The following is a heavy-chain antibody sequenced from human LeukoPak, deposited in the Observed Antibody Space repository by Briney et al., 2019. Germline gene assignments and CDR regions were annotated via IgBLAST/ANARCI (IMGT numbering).Heavy chain of an antibody. CDR1: GYTFSSYA. Sequence: VASVKVSCKASGYTFSSYAMHWVRQAPGQRLEWVGWINAGNGNTKYSQKFEGRVTITRDTSASTAYMELSSLRSEDTAVYYCARGQQLVHLDYWGQGTLVTVSS. J-gene: IGHJ4*02. CDR3: ARGQQLVHLDY. CDR2: INAGNGNT. V-gene: IGHV1-3*01. D-gene: IGHD6-13*01.